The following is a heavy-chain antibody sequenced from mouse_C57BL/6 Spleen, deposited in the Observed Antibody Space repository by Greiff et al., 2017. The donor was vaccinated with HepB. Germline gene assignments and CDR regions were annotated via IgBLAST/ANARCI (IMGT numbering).Heavy chain of an antibody. Sequence: VQLQQSGAELVRPGASVKLSCKASGYTFTDYYINWVKQRPGQGLEWIARIYPGSGNTYYNEKFKGKATLTAEKSSSTAYMQLSSLTSEDSAVYFCARDSSGPYYFDYWGQGTTLTVSS. V-gene: IGHV1-76*01. CDR1: GYTFTDYY. J-gene: IGHJ2*01. CDR2: IYPGSGNT. CDR3: ARDSSGPYYFDY. D-gene: IGHD3-2*02.